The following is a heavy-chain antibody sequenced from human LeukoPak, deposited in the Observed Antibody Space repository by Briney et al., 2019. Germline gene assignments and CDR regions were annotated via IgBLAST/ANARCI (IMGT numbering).Heavy chain of an antibody. J-gene: IGHJ4*02. CDR1: GFTFSSYG. CDR3: AKEDSMPYDYVWGSYRYQYYSDY. CDR2: IRYDGSNK. V-gene: IGHV3-30*02. D-gene: IGHD3-16*02. Sequence: GGSLRLSCAASGFTFSSYGMHWVRQAPGKGLEWVAFIRYDGSNKYYADSVKGRFTISRDNSKNTLYLQMNSLRAEDTAVYYCAKEDSMPYDYVWGSYRYQYYSDYWGQGTLVTVSS.